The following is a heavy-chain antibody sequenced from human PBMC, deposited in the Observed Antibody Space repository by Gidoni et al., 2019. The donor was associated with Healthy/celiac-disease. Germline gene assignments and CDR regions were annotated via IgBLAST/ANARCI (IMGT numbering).Heavy chain of an antibody. J-gene: IGHJ2*01. CDR3: ARASQGLNGWYFDL. CDR1: GYTFISYY. D-gene: IGHD2-21*02. Sequence: QVQLVQSGAAVKKPGASVKVSCKASGYTFISYYRPWVRHAPGQGLQWMGIINPRDGSTAYAQKFQGRVTMTRDTSTSTGYMELSSLRSEDTAVYYCARASQGLNGWYFDLWGRGTLVTVSS. V-gene: IGHV1-46*01. CDR2: INPRDGST.